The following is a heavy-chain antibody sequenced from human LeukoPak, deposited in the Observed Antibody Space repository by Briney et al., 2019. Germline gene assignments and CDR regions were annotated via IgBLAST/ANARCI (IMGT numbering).Heavy chain of an antibody. J-gene: IGHJ2*01. CDR3: AKARSPTLGYFDL. D-gene: IGHD1-26*01. V-gene: IGHV3-66*01. Sequence: GESLRLSCAASGFTVSSNYMSWVRQAPGKGLEWVSVIYSGGSTYYADSVKGRFTISRDNSKNTLYLQMNSLRAEDTAVYCCAKARSPTLGYFDLWGRGTLVTVSS. CDR1: GFTVSSNY. CDR2: IYSGGST.